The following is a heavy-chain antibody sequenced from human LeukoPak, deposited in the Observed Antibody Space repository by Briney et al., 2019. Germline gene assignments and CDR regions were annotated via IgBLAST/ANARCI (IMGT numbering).Heavy chain of an antibody. V-gene: IGHV4-39*07. Sequence: SETLSLTCTVSSGSINTSNYYWGWIRQPPGKGLEWIGNIFYRGGTYYSPSLKSRVSISVDTSKNQLSLRLSSVTAADTAVYYCARGVGATTWGQGTLVTVSS. D-gene: IGHD1-26*01. J-gene: IGHJ4*02. CDR1: SGSINTSNYY. CDR3: ARGVGATT. CDR2: IFYRGGT.